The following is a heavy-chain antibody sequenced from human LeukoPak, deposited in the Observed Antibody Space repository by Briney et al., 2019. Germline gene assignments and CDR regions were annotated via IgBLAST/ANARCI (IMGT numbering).Heavy chain of an antibody. J-gene: IGHJ4*02. CDR1: GXTFSSYW. V-gene: IGHV3-7*01. Sequence: GGSLRLSCAASGXTFSSYWMSWVRQAPGKGLEWVANIKEDGSAIYYVDSVKGRFTISRDNAKNSLYLQMNNLSAEDTAVYYCVRDSPGYGAYDFDWGQGTLVTVSS. CDR3: VRDSPGYGAYDFD. CDR2: IKEDGSAI. D-gene: IGHD5-12*01.